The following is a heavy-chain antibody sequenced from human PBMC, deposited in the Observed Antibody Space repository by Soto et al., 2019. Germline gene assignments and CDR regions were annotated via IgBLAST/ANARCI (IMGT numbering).Heavy chain of an antibody. D-gene: IGHD1-26*01. Sequence: QVQLVQSGAEVKKPGSSVEVSCKASGGTFSSYAISWVRQAPGQGLEWMGGIIPIFGTANYAQKFQGRVTITADESTSTGYMELSSLRSEDTAVYFCARVAPICCGSYYGAFDIWVQGTMVTVSS. CDR3: ARVAPICCGSYYGAFDI. V-gene: IGHV1-69*01. CDR2: IIPIFGTA. CDR1: GGTFSSYA. J-gene: IGHJ3*02.